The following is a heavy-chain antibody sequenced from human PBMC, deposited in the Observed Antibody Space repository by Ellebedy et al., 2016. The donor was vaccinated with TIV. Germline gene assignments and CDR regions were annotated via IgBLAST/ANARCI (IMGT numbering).Heavy chain of an antibody. CDR2: MNPGDSET. J-gene: IGHJ4*02. V-gene: IGHV5-51*01. D-gene: IGHD2-2*01. Sequence: GESLKISXKASGYNFTSYWIGWVRQMPGKGLEWMGIMNPGDSETRYSPSFQGQVTISADKSISTAYLQWNSLKASDIAMYYCAREASTRTRAFDSWGQGTLVAVSS. CDR3: AREASTRTRAFDS. CDR1: GYNFTSYW.